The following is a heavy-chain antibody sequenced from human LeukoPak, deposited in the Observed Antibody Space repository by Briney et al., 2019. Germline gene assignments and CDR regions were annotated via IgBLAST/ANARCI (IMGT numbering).Heavy chain of an antibody. CDR2: ISAYNGDT. J-gene: IGHJ4*02. D-gene: IGHD2-15*01. Sequence: ASVKVSCKASDYTLSNYGYNWVRQAPGQGLEWMGWISAYNGDTNHAQKFQGRLTMTTDASTRTAYMELKSLRSDDTAVYYCAREGSCSGGNCRLDYWGQGTLVTVFS. CDR1: DYTLSNYG. CDR3: AREGSCSGGNCRLDY. V-gene: IGHV1-18*01.